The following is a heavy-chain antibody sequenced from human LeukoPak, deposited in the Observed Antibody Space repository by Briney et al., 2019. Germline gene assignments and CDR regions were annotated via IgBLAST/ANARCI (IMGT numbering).Heavy chain of an antibody. D-gene: IGHD3-3*01. V-gene: IGHV4-39*07. CDR1: GGSISSSSYY. CDR2: IYYSGST. J-gene: IGHJ4*02. Sequence: PLETLSLTCTVSGGSISSSSYYWGWIRQPPGKGLEWIGSIYYSGSTYYNPSLKSRVTISVDTSKNQFSLKLSSVTAADTAVYYCARDLGSIFGVVIAWGQGTLVTVSS. CDR3: ARDLGSIFGVVIA.